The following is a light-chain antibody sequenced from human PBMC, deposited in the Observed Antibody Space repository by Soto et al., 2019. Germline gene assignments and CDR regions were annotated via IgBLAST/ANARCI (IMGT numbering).Light chain of an antibody. V-gene: IGKV3-20*01. CDR2: GAS. Sequence: EIVLTQSPGTLSLSPGERATLSCRASQSVSSSYLAWYQQKPGQAPRLLIYGASSRATDIPDRFSGSGSGTDFTLTISRREPEDVAVYYCQQYGGSMYTFGQGTKLEIK. J-gene: IGKJ2*01. CDR3: QQYGGSMYT. CDR1: QSVSSSY.